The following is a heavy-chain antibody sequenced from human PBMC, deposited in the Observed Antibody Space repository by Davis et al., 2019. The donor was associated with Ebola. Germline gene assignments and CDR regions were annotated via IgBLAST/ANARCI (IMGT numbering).Heavy chain of an antibody. CDR1: GFAFSRYN. V-gene: IGHV3-48*02. Sequence: PGGSLRLSCAASGFAFSRYNMNWVRQAPGKGLEWVSYISSSSTTIYYADSVKGRFTISRDNAKNSLYLQMNSLRDEDTAVYYCVSMIVVITHTPALSAFDIWGQGTMVTVSS. CDR2: ISSSSTTI. CDR3: VSMIVVITHTPALSAFDI. J-gene: IGHJ3*02. D-gene: IGHD3-22*01.